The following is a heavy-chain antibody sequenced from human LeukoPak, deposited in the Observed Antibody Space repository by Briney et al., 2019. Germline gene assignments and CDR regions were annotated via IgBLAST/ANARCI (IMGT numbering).Heavy chain of an antibody. J-gene: IGHJ4*02. CDR3: ARGTPRGYCSGGSCYPRLVYFDC. D-gene: IGHD2-15*01. CDR1: GLDVSGTY. CDR2: INHSGST. Sequence: GSLRLSCVSSGLDVSGTYMSWIRQAPGKGLEWIGEINHSGSTNYNPSLKSRVTISVDTSKNQFSLKLSSVTAADTAVYYCARGTPRGYCSGGSCYPRLVYFDCWGQGTLVTVSS. V-gene: IGHV4-34*01.